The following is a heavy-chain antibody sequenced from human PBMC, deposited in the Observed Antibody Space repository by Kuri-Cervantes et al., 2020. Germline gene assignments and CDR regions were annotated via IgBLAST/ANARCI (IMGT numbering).Heavy chain of an antibody. CDR1: GFTFSSYA. D-gene: IGHD1-7*01. Sequence: GESLKISCAASGFTFSSYAMSLVRQAPGKGLEWVSAISGSGGSTYYADSVKGRFTISRDNAKNSLYLRMKSLRDEDTAFYYCAKDAESWNYDFSYFDYWGQGILVTVSS. CDR3: AKDAESWNYDFSYFDY. CDR2: ISGSGGST. J-gene: IGHJ4*02. V-gene: IGHV3-23*01.